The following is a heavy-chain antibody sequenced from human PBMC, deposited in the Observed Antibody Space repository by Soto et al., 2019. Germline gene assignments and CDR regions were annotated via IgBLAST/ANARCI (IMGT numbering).Heavy chain of an antibody. CDR3: ARGDIVVVPGPEGWFDP. J-gene: IGHJ5*02. CDR1: GYTFTSYY. D-gene: IGHD2-2*01. V-gene: IGHV1-46*01. CDR2: INPSGGST. Sequence: ASVKVSCKASGYTFTSYYMHWVRQAPGQGLEWMGIINPSGGSTSYAQKFQGRVTMTRDTSTSTVYMELSSLRSEDTAVYYCARGDIVVVPGPEGWFDPWGQGTLVTAPQ.